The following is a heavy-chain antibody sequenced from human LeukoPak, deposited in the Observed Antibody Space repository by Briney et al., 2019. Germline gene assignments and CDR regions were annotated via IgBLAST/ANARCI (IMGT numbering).Heavy chain of an antibody. D-gene: IGHD6-19*01. J-gene: IGHJ6*02. Sequence: GSLRLSCAVYGGPFSGYYWSWIRQPPGKGLEWIGEINHSGSTNYNPSLKSRVTTSLDTPKNQFSLKLSSVTAADTAVYYCTRGGAVAAYFHYDMDVWGQGTTVTVSS. CDR2: INHSGST. CDR3: TRGGAVAAYFHYDMDV. CDR1: GGPFSGYY. V-gene: IGHV4-34*01.